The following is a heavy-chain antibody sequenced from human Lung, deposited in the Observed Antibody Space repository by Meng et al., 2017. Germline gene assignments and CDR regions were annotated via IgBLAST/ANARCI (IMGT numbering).Heavy chain of an antibody. CDR1: CVSFGDYY. J-gene: IGHJ4*02. V-gene: IGHV4-34*01. D-gene: IGHD4-11*01. CDR2: INHSERT. CDR3: TRGPTTMAHDFYY. Sequence: VHPSLCVQRLFMRSETLSLPCVAQCVSFGDYYWTCIHQPQVKGLKSIGEINHSERTNYNPSLDSRATISVDTSQNNLSLKLSSVTAANSAVYYCTRGPTTMAHDFYYWGQGTLVTVSS.